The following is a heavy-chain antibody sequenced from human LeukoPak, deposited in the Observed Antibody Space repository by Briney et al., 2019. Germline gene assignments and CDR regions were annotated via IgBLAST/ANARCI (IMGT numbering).Heavy chain of an antibody. CDR2: IKQDGSEK. Sequence: GGSLRLSCAASGFTFSSYWMSWVRQAPGKGLEWVANIKQDGSEKYYVDSVKGRFTISRDNAKNSLYLQMNSLRAEDTAAYYCARGGPAAMVDPWGQGTLVTVSS. CDR1: GFTFSSYW. D-gene: IGHD2-2*01. J-gene: IGHJ5*02. V-gene: IGHV3-7*01. CDR3: ARGGPAAMVDP.